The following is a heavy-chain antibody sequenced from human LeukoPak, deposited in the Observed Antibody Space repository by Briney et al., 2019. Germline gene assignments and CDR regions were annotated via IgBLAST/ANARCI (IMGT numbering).Heavy chain of an antibody. J-gene: IGHJ6*02. CDR2: ISGSGGST. Sequence: GGSLRLSCAASGFTFSSYAMSWVRQAPGKGLEWVSAISGSGGSTYYADSVKGRFTISRDNSKNTLYLQMNSLRAEDTAVYYSRPKRPAGTPRPTSRTYGMDVGGQGTTVTVPS. CDR1: GFTFSSYA. CDR3: RPKRPAGTPRPTSRTYGMDV. D-gene: IGHD6-13*01. V-gene: IGHV3-23*01.